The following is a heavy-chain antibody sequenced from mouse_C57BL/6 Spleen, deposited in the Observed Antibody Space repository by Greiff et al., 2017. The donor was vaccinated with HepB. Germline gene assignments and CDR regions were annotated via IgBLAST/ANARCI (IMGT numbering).Heavy chain of an antibody. CDR3: ARVSVTPFDY. V-gene: IGHV1-50*01. CDR1: GYTFTSYW. Sequence: VQLQQPGAELVKPGASVKLSCKASGYTFTSYWMQWVKQRPGQGLEWIGEIDPSDSYTNYNQKFKGKATLTVDTSSSTAYMQLSSLTSEDSAVYYCARVSVTPFDYWGQGTTLTVSS. D-gene: IGHD2-13*01. CDR2: IDPSDSYT. J-gene: IGHJ2*01.